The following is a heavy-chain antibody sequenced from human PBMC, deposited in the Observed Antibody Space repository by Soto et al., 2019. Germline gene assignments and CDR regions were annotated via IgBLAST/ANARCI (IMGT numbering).Heavy chain of an antibody. D-gene: IGHD3-22*01. V-gene: IGHV5-51*01. J-gene: IGHJ4*02. CDR1: GYSFTTCW. CDR2: SYPGDSDT. Sequence: PGESLKISCNVSGYSFTTCWIFWVRQMHGRGLERMGISYPGDSDTRYSPSFQGQVTVSADKSTSTAYLHWRSLKASATAMYYCARNSLYDSGPDYWGKGTLVTVSS. CDR3: ARNSLYDSGPDY.